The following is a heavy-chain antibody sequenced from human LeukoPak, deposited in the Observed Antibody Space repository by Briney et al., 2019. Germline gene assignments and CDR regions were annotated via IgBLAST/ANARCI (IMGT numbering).Heavy chain of an antibody. CDR2: ISAYNGNT. CDR1: GYTFTSYG. D-gene: IGHD3-10*01. J-gene: IGHJ4*02. Sequence: ASVKVSCKASGYTFTSYGISWVRRAPGQGLEWMGWISAYNGNTNYAQKLQGRVTMTTDTSTSTAYMELRSLRSDDTVVYYCARTLGPPYYYGSGSYDFDYWGQGTLVTVSS. V-gene: IGHV1-18*04. CDR3: ARTLGPPYYYGSGSYDFDY.